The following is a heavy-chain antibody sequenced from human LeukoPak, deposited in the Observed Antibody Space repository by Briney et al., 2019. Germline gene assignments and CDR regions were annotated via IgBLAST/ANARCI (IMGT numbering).Heavy chain of an antibody. J-gene: IGHJ4*02. CDR3: AKRGVVIRVILVGFHKEAYYFDS. CDR1: GFTFSSYA. Sequence: GGSLRLSCAASGFTFSSYAMSWVRQAPGKGLEWVAGISDSGGRTNYADSVKGRFTISRDDPKNTLYLQMNSLRAEDTAVYFCAKRGVVIRVILVGFHKEAYYFDSWGQGALVTVSS. V-gene: IGHV3-23*01. CDR2: ISDSGGRT. D-gene: IGHD3-22*01.